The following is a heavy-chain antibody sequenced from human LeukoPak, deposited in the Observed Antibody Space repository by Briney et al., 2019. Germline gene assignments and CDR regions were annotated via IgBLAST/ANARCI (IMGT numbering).Heavy chain of an antibody. CDR1: GYTLTDYY. Sequence: ASVKVSCKASGYTLTDYYMHWVRQAPGQGLEWMGWINPNNGGTKYAQKFQGRVTMTRDTSTNTVYLHLSRLTSDDTGVYYCARGFKSGTNYYYYYGMDVWGQGTTVTVSS. CDR2: INPNNGGT. V-gene: IGHV1-2*02. J-gene: IGHJ6*02. D-gene: IGHD3-10*01. CDR3: ARGFKSGTNYYYYYGMDV.